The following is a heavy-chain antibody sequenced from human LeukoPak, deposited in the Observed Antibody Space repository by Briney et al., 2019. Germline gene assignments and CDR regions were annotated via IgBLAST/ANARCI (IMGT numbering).Heavy chain of an antibody. V-gene: IGHV3-21*01. D-gene: IGHD6-19*01. CDR1: GFTFDDYA. CDR2: ISSSSSYI. J-gene: IGHJ4*02. CDR3: AKGPIAVAPFDY. Sequence: PGRSLRLSCAASGFTFDDYAMHWVRHAPGKGLEWVSSISSSSSYIYYADSVKGRFTISRDNSKNTLYLQMNSLRAEDTAVYYCAKGPIAVAPFDYWGQGTLVTVSS.